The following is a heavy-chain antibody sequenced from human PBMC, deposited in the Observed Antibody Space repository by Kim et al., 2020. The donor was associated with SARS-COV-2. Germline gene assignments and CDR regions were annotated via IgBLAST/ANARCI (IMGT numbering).Heavy chain of an antibody. CDR1: GFTFSDYY. Sequence: GGSLRLSCAASGFTFSDYYMSWIRQAPGKGLEWVSYISSSGSTIYYADSVKGRFTISRDNAKNSLYLQMNSLRAEDTAVYYCARGGREESIYDILTGYYYYYGMDVWGQGTTVTVSS. J-gene: IGHJ6*02. V-gene: IGHV3-11*04. CDR2: ISSSGSTI. CDR3: ARGGREESIYDILTGYYYYYGMDV. D-gene: IGHD3-9*01.